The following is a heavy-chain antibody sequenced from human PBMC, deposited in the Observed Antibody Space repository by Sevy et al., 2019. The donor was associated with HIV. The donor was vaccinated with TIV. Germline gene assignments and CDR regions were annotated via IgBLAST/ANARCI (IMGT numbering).Heavy chain of an antibody. J-gene: IGHJ6*02. V-gene: IGHV3-15*07. D-gene: IGHD3-10*01. CDR3: TATKRIAMVGEEDGMDV. CDR1: GFTFSHAW. CDR2: IKSKADGGTR. Sequence: GGSLRLSCAASGFTFSHAWMNWVRQVPGKGLEWVGRIKSKADGGTRDNAEPVKGRFTSSRDDSKNTQTLQKNSREIEDTGVYYCTATKRIAMVGEEDGMDVWGQGTTVTVSS.